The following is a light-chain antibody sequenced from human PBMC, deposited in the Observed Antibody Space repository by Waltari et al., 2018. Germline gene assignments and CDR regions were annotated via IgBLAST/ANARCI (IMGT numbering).Light chain of an antibody. Sequence: EIVLTQSPASLSVSQGELAPLSCGASQKIYEYLAWDQVRPGQNPSLLIYGASTRATDIPARFSGDGYGTEFTLTISSLQAEDSAVYYCHQYNSLPPWTFGQGTKVEIK. J-gene: IGKJ1*01. CDR2: GAS. V-gene: IGKV3-15*01. CDR3: HQYNSLPPWT. CDR1: QKIYEY.